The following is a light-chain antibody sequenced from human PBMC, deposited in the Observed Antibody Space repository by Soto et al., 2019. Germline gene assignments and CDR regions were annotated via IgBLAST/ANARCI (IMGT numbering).Light chain of an antibody. V-gene: IGLV2-14*01. CDR3: SSYTSSSTLVV. CDR1: SSDVGGYNY. J-gene: IGLJ1*01. CDR2: DVS. Sequence: QSALTQPASVSGSPGQSITISCTGTSSDVGGYNYVSWYQQHPGKAPKLMIYDVSNRPSGVSNRFSGSKSGNTASQTISGLQAEDEADYYCSSYTSSSTLVVFGTGTKVTVL.